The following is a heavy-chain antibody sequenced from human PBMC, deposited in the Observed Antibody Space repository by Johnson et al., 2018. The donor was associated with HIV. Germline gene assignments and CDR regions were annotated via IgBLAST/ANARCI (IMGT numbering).Heavy chain of an antibody. CDR1: GFTFSSYG. CDR2: ISYDGSNK. Sequence: QVQLVESGGGVVQPGRSLRLSCAASGFTFSSYGMHWVRQAPGKGLEWVAVISYDGSNKYYADSVKGRFTISRDNSKNTLYLQMNRLREGDTAVYYCARDTHGEGAFDIWGQGTIVTVSS. V-gene: IGHV3-30*03. J-gene: IGHJ3*02. CDR3: ARDTHGEGAFDI. D-gene: IGHD3-10*01.